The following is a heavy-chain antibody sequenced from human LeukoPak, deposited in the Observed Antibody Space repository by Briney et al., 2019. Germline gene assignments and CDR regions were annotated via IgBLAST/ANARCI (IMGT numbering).Heavy chain of an antibody. Sequence: ASVKVSCKASGGTFSSYTISWVRQAPGQGLEWMGRIIPILGIANYAQRFQGRVTITADKSTSTAYMELSSLRSEDTAVYYCARDSRYGDLDAFDIWGQGTMVTVSS. J-gene: IGHJ3*02. CDR2: IIPILGIA. CDR1: GGTFSSYT. CDR3: ARDSRYGDLDAFDI. V-gene: IGHV1-69*04. D-gene: IGHD4-17*01.